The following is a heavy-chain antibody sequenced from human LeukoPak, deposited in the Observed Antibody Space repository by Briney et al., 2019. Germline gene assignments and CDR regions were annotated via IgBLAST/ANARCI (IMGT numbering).Heavy chain of an antibody. D-gene: IGHD2-15*01. CDR1: GFTFDEYA. V-gene: IGHV3-9*01. J-gene: IGHJ4*02. CDR2: ISWNSGSI. Sequence: PGRSLRLSCAASGFTFDEYAMHWVRQAPGKGLGWVSGISWNSGSIGYADSVKGRFTISRDNAKNSLYLQMNSLRAEDTALYYCAKAIGYCGGGSCHIDYWGQGTLVTVSS. CDR3: AKAIGYCGGGSCHIDY.